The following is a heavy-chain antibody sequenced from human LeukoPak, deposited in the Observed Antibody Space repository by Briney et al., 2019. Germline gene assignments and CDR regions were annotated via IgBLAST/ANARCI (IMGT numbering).Heavy chain of an antibody. CDR2: CHYSGNT. CDR1: GGSISSNY. CDR3: ARSASSTSRSVFDI. J-gene: IGHJ3*02. Sequence: NPSETLSLTYAISGGSISSNYWSWIRQPPGKGLEWIGYCHYSGNTNYNPSLKSRATISVDMSKNQFSLTLNSVTAADTAVYYCARSASSTSRSVFDIWGQGTRVTASS. V-gene: IGHV4-59*13.